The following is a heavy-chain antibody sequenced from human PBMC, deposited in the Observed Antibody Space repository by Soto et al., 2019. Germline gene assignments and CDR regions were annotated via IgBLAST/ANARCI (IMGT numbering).Heavy chain of an antibody. CDR3: AKDMVLNVRNYYGMDV. Sequence: PGGSLRLSCAASGFTFSSYWMSWVRQAPGKGLEWVANIKQDGSEKYYVDSVKGRFTISRDNAKNSLYLQMNSLRAEDTAVYYCAKDMVLNVRNYYGMDVWGQGTTVTVSS. V-gene: IGHV3-7*01. J-gene: IGHJ6*02. D-gene: IGHD2-8*01. CDR1: GFTFSSYW. CDR2: IKQDGSEK.